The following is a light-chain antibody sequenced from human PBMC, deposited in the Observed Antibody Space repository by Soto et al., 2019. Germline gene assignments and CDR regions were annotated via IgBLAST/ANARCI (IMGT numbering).Light chain of an antibody. J-gene: IGLJ1*01. CDR2: EVS. CDR1: SSDVGGYNY. CDR3: NSYTSKSTGV. Sequence: QSALTQPASVSGSPGQSITISCTGTSSDVGGYNYVSWYQHHPGKAPKLIIYEVSNRPSGVSNRFSGSKSGNTASLTISGLQAEDEADYYCNSYTSKSTGVFGTGTKVTFL. V-gene: IGLV2-14*01.